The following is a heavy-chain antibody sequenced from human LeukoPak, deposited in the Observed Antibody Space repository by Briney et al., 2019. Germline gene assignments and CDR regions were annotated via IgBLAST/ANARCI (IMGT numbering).Heavy chain of an antibody. J-gene: IGHJ4*02. CDR2: IGGSDGTI. Sequence: GGSLRLSCAAAGFTFSSHAMSWAPEAPGKGREGVAAIGGSDGTIYYADSARGRFTISRDNSKNTLYLQMSSLRPDDTAIYYCARRLWAAPGAGGPFDYWGQGTLVTVSS. CDR3: ARRLWAAPGAGGPFDY. CDR1: GFTFSSHA. D-gene: IGHD6-13*01. V-gene: IGHV3-23*01.